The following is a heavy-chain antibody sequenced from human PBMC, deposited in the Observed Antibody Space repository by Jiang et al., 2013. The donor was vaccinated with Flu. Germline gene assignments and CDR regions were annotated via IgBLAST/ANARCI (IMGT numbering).Heavy chain of an antibody. CDR3: ARMSRTVTTRGPSYWYFDL. CDR2: INPNSGGT. D-gene: IGHD4-11*01. Sequence: SVKVSCKASGYTFTGYYMHWVRQAPGQGLEWMGWINPNSGGTNYAQKFQGRVTMTRDTSISTAYMELSRLRSDDTAVYYCARMSRTVTTRGPSYWYFDLWGRGTLVTVSS. J-gene: IGHJ2*01. CDR1: GYTFTGYY. V-gene: IGHV1-2*02.